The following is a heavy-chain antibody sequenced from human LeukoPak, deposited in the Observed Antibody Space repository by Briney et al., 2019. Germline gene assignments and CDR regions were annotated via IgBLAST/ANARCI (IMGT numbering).Heavy chain of an antibody. J-gene: IGHJ5*02. CDR1: GGSISSGCYY. V-gene: IGHV4-61*02. CDR3: ARGITIFGVVSRGIPYGFDP. CDR2: IYTSGST. Sequence: SQTLSLTCTVSGGSISSGCYYWSWIRQPAGKGLEWIGRIYTSGSTNYNPTLKSRVTISVDTSKNQFSLKLSSVTAADTAVYYCARGITIFGVVSRGIPYGFDPWGQGTLVTVSS. D-gene: IGHD3-3*01.